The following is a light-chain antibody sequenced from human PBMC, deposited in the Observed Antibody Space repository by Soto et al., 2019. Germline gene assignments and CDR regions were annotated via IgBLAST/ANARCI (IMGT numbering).Light chain of an antibody. Sequence: QSALSQAASVSGSPGQSITISCTGTSSEIGGSDYVSWYQRHPGKAPKDIIYEVSDRPSGVSDRFSGSKSRHTASLTISGLQAGDEADYFRSSYVTSGTLVFGGGTKLTVL. CDR3: SSYVTSGTLV. J-gene: IGLJ3*02. V-gene: IGLV2-14*01. CDR2: EVS. CDR1: SSEIGGSDY.